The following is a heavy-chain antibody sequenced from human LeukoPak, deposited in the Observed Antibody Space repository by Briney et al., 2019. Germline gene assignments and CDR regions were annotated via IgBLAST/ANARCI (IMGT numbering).Heavy chain of an antibody. CDR1: GGSISSGGYY. Sequence: SQTLSLTCTVSGGSISSGGYYWSWIRQHPGMGLEWLGYIYYSGSAYYNPSLKSRVTISVDTSKNQFFLKLSSVTAADTAVYYCARSDTSRYYYGMDVWGQGTTVTVSS. J-gene: IGHJ6*02. D-gene: IGHD2-2*02. CDR2: IYYSGSA. CDR3: ARSDTSRYYYGMDV. V-gene: IGHV4-31*03.